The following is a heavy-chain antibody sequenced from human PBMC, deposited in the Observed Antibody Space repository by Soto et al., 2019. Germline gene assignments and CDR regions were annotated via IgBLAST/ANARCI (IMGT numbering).Heavy chain of an antibody. CDR3: AKVQPRPYCSSASSPFDY. Sequence: PGGSLRLSCAASGFTFSSYAMNWVRQAPGKGLEWVSTIDYTGGYSYYADSVKGRFTISRDNSQKTLDLQMNSLRAEDTAIYYCAKVQPRPYCSSASSPFDYWGQGTLVTVSS. V-gene: IGHV3-23*01. J-gene: IGHJ4*02. D-gene: IGHD2-2*01. CDR2: IDYTGGYS. CDR1: GFTFSSYA.